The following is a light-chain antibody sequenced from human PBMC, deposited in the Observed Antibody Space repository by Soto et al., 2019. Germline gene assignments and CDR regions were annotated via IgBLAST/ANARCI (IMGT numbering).Light chain of an antibody. J-gene: IGKJ1*01. CDR3: QQYNTYPRT. Sequence: DIQMTHFPSTLSAPVGAGVPITCRASQIISRWLAWYQQKPGKAPNLPIYKASSLESGVPSRFSGSGSGTEFTLTISSLQPDDFATYYCQQYNTYPRTFGQGTKVEI. V-gene: IGKV1-5*03. CDR2: KAS. CDR1: QIISRW.